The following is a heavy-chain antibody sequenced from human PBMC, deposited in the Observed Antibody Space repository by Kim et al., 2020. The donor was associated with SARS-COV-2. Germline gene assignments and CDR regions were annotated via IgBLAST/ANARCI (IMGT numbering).Heavy chain of an antibody. V-gene: IGHV1-18*01. CDR1: GYTFTSYG. CDR2: ISAYNGNT. D-gene: IGHD2-2*01. Sequence: ASVKVSCKASGYTFTSYGISWVRQAPGQGLEWMGWISAYNGNTNYAQKLQGRATMTTDTSTSTAYMELRSLRSDDTAVYYCARACSVVPAAIIYYYYMDVWGKGTTVTVSS. CDR3: ARACSVVPAAIIYYYYMDV. J-gene: IGHJ6*03.